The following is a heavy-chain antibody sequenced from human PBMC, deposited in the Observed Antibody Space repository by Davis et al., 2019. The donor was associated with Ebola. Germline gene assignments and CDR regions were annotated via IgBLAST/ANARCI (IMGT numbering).Heavy chain of an antibody. CDR1: GFTFSSYS. D-gene: IGHD3-22*01. CDR2: ISSSSSYI. Sequence: GESLKISCAASGFTFSSYSMNWVRQAPGKGLEWVSSISSSSSYIYYADSVKGRFTISRDNSKNTLYLQMNSLRAEDTAVYYCAKDSYYYDSSGYSVWFDPWGQGTLVTVSS. CDR3: AKDSYYYDSSGYSVWFDP. J-gene: IGHJ5*02. V-gene: IGHV3-21*04.